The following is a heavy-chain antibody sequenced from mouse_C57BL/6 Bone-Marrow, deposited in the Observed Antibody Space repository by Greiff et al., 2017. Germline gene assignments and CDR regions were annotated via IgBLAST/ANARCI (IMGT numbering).Heavy chain of an antibody. D-gene: IGHD1-3*01. CDR1: GYTFTTYP. CDR3: ATRYIWGSYAMDY. J-gene: IGHJ4*01. V-gene: IGHV1-47*01. Sequence: QVQLKQSGAELVKPGASVKMSCKASGYTFTTYPIEWMKQKHGKSLEWIGNFHPYNDDTKYNAKFKGKATLTVEKSSSTVYLELSRLTSADSAVYDCATRYIWGSYAMDYWGQGTSVTVSS. CDR2: FHPYNDDT.